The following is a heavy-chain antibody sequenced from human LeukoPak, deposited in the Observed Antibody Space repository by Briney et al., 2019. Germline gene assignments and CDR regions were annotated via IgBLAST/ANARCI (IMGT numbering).Heavy chain of an antibody. V-gene: IGHV4-59*01. CDR3: ARASGDYYVSFDY. D-gene: IGHD4-17*01. CDR2: IYYSGTT. J-gene: IGHJ4*02. Sequence: PSETLSLTCTVSGGSISSYWWSWIRQSPGKGLEWIGYIYYSGTTNYNPSLRSRVTIPVDTSKNQFSLKLSSVTAADTAVYYCARASGDYYVSFDYWGQGTLVTVSS. CDR1: GGSISSYW.